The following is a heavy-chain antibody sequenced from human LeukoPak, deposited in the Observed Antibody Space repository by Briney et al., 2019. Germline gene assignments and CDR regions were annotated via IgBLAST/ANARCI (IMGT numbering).Heavy chain of an antibody. V-gene: IGHV3-21*01. CDR3: ARVRIAVASGAFDM. Sequence: GGSLRLSCAASGFTLSSYTMNWVRQAPGKGLEWAASISSSSSYIRYADSVKGRFTISRDNAKNSLYLLMNSLRAEDTALYYCARVRIAVASGAFDMWGQGTMVTVSS. D-gene: IGHD6-19*01. CDR1: GFTLSSYT. CDR2: ISSSSSYI. J-gene: IGHJ3*02.